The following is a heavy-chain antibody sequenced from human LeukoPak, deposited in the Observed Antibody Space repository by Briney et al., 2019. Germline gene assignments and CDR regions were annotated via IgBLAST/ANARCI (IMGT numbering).Heavy chain of an antibody. V-gene: IGHV3-30*18. Sequence: GGSLRLSCAASGFTFSSYGMHWVRQAPGKGLEWVAVISYDGSNKYYADSVKGRFTISRDDSKNTLYLQMNSLRAEDTAVYYCAKDYRLTYSLTVAGGAFDYWGQGTLVTVSS. CDR3: AKDYRLTYSLTVAGGAFDY. CDR2: ISYDGSNK. D-gene: IGHD6-19*01. J-gene: IGHJ4*02. CDR1: GFTFSSYG.